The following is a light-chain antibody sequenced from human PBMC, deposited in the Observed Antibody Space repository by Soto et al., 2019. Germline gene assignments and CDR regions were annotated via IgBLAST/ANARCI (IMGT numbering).Light chain of an antibody. V-gene: IGKV1-39*01. J-gene: IGKJ1*01. CDR2: DAS. CDR3: LQDQDDSWA. Sequence: IQVTQSASSLSASVGDRVTITCRASQSIXNYLSWYQRKPGKAPKLLXDDASSLRRGGPSRLSGSGFGTDFTLTISSLQPEDFATYYCLQDQDDSWAFGQGTKVDIK. CDR1: QSIXNY.